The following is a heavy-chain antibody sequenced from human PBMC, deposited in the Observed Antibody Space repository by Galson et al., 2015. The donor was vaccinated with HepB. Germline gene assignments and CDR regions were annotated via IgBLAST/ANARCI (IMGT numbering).Heavy chain of an antibody. V-gene: IGHV3-21*01. CDR3: ATNYDSSGYYPNDY. D-gene: IGHD3-22*01. CDR1: GFTFSSYS. J-gene: IGHJ4*02. CDR2: ISSSSSYI. Sequence: SLRLSCAASGFTFSSYSMNWVRQAPGKGLEWVSSISSSSSYIYYADSVKGRFTISRDNAKNSLYLQMNSLRAEDTAVYYCATNYDSSGYYPNDYWGQGTLVTVSS.